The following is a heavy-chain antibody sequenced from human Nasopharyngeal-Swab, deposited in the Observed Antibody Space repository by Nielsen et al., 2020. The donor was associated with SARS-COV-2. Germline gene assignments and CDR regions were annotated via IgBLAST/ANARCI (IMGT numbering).Heavy chain of an antibody. CDR2: ISYDGSNK. CDR1: GFTFSSYA. J-gene: IGHJ4*02. V-gene: IGHV3-30-3*01. Sequence: GESLKISCAASGFTFSSYAMHRVRQAPGKGLEWVAVISYDGSNKYYADSVKGRFTISRDNSKNTLYLQMNSLRAEDTAVYYCARGYSGSYRIDYWGQGTLVTVSS. D-gene: IGHD1-26*01. CDR3: ARGYSGSYRIDY.